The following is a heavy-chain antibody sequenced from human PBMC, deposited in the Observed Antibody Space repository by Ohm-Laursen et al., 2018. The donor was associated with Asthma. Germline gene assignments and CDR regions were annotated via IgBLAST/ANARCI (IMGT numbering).Heavy chain of an antibody. Sequence: SETLSLTCAVSGGSISSYYWTWIRQPPGKGLEWIGYIYYSGSTNYSPSLKSRVTISGDTSKNQFSLKLNSVTAEDTAVYYCAYNNWNGGYFDLWGRGTLVTVSS. J-gene: IGHJ2*01. V-gene: IGHV4-59*01. CDR3: AYNNWNGGYFDL. CDR1: GGSISSYY. CDR2: IYYSGST. D-gene: IGHD1-20*01.